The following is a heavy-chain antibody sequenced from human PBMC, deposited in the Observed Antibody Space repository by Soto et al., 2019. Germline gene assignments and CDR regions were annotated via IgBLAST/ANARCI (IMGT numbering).Heavy chain of an antibody. V-gene: IGHV3-48*01. CDR1: GFTFSSYS. CDR3: ARGDYDMDV. J-gene: IGHJ6*02. Sequence: EVQLVESGGGLVQPGGSLRLSCAASGFTFSSYSMNWVRQAPGKGLEWVSYISSSSSTIYYADSVKGRIIISRDNAKNSLYLHMNSLRAEDTAVYYCARGDYDMDVWCQGTTVTVSS. CDR2: ISSSSSTI.